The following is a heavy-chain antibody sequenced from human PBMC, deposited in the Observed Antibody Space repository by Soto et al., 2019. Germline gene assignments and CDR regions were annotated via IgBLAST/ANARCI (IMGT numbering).Heavy chain of an antibody. D-gene: IGHD6-6*01. V-gene: IGHV1-69*12. CDR1: GGTFSSYA. CDR2: IIPIFGTA. J-gene: IGHJ6*02. CDR3: ASRIAAPRGGVDYYYYGMDV. Sequence: QVQLVQSGAEVKKPGSSVKVSCKASGGTFSSYAISWVRQAPGQGLEWMGGIIPIFGTANYAQKFQGRVTITADESTSEAYRELGSLRSEDTAVYYCASRIAAPRGGVDYYYYGMDVWGQGTTVTVSS.